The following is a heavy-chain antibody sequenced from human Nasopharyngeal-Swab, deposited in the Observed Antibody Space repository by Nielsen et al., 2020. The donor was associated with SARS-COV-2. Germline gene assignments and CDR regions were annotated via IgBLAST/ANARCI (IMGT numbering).Heavy chain of an antibody. J-gene: IGHJ1*01. CDR3: ARISNIYDSSDGYFQH. D-gene: IGHD3-22*01. Sequence: SVKVSCKASGFTFTSSAVQWVRQARGQRLEWIGWIVVGSGNTNYAQKFQERVTITRDMSTSTAYMELSSLRSEDTAVYYCARISNIYDSSDGYFQHWGQGTLVTVSS. CDR1: GFTFTSSA. CDR2: IVVGSGNT. V-gene: IGHV1-58*01.